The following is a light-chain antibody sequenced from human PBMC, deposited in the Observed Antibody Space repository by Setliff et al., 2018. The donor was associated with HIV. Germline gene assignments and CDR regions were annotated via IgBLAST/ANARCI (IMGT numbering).Light chain of an antibody. CDR3: SSYTSRNTLV. CDR1: SSDVGGYKY. V-gene: IGLV2-14*01. Sequence: QSVLTQPASVSGSPGQSITISCTGTSSDVGGYKYVYWYQQHPGKAPKLMIYEVSHRPSGISNRFSGPKSGNTASLTISGLQAADEADYYCSSYTSRNTLVFGTGTK. J-gene: IGLJ1*01. CDR2: EVS.